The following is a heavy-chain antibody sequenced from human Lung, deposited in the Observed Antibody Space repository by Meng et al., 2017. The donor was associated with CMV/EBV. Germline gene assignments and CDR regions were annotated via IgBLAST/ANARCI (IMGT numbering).Heavy chain of an antibody. V-gene: IGHV2-26*01. CDR3: ARIAEGYCSSTSCYTRDYFDD. Sequence: GXXLVXPTETLTLTCTVSGFSLSNARMGVSWIRQPPGKALEWLAHIFSNDEKSYSTSLKSRLTISKDTSKSQVVLTMTNMDPVDTATYYCARIAEGYCSSTSCYTRDYFDDWGQGXLVTVSS. D-gene: IGHD2-2*02. J-gene: IGHJ4*02. CDR2: IFSNDEK. CDR1: GFSLSNARMG.